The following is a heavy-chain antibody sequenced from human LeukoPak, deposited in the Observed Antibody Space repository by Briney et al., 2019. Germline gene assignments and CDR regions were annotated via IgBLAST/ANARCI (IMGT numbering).Heavy chain of an antibody. Sequence: GGSLRLSCAASGFTFSSYAMSWVRQAPGKGLEWVSVISSSGHSTHFADSVKGRFTISRDNSKNTLYLQMNSLRAEDTAVYYCAKGPYSSIWYWFDPWGQGTLVTVSS. J-gene: IGHJ5*02. CDR2: ISSSGHST. CDR3: AKGPYSSIWYWFDP. V-gene: IGHV3-23*01. D-gene: IGHD6-13*01. CDR1: GFTFSSYA.